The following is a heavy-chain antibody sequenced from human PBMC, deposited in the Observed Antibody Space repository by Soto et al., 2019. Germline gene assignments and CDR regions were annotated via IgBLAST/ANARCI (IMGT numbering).Heavy chain of an antibody. D-gene: IGHD2-15*01. J-gene: IGHJ5*02. V-gene: IGHV3-7*01. CDR2: IKQDGSEK. CDR3: AKESAGYCSGAACNWFDP. CDR1: GFTFSSYW. Sequence: GGSLRLSCAASGFTFSSYWMSWVRQAPGKGLEWVANIKQDGSEKYYVDSVKGRFTISRDNAKNTLYLQMNSLRAEDTAVYYCAKESAGYCSGAACNWFDPWGQGTLVTVSS.